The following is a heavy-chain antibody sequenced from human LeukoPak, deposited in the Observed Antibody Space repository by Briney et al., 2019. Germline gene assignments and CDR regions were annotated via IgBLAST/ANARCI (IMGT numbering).Heavy chain of an antibody. CDR1: GGSISSGSYY. V-gene: IGHV4-61*02. CDR2: IYTSGST. J-gene: IGHJ6*03. CDR3: ARGGPDYYYYYMDA. Sequence: SQTLSLTCTVSGGSISSGSYYWSWIRQPAGKGLEWIGRIYTSGSTNYNPSLKSRVTISVDTSKNQFSLKLSSVTAADTAVYYCARGGPDYYYYYMDAWGKGTTVTVSS.